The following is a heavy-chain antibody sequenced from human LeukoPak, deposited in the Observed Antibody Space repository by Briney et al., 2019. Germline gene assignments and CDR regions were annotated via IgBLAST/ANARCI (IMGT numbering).Heavy chain of an antibody. V-gene: IGHV4-59*01. CDR1: GGSISTYY. Sequence: PSETLSLTCTVSGGSISTYYWNWIRQPPGKGLEWIGYIYYSGNTNYNPSLKSRVTISVDTSKNQFSLKLNSVTAADTAVYFCARGSRGDGAAFDIWGQGTMVTVSS. CDR2: IYYSGNT. CDR3: ARGSRGDGAAFDI. D-gene: IGHD7-27*01. J-gene: IGHJ3*02.